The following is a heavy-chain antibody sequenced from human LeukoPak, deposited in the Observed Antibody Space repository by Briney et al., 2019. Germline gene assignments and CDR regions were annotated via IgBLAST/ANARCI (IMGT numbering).Heavy chain of an antibody. CDR3: ARGRYYGSGSYHNCFDP. CDR1: GGSFSSYY. Sequence: SETLSLTCAVYGGSFSSYYWSWIRQPPGKGLEWIGEINHSGSTNYNPSLKSRVTISVDTSKNQFSLKLSSVTAADTAVYYCARGRYYGSGSYHNCFDPWGQGTLVTVSS. CDR2: INHSGST. J-gene: IGHJ5*02. D-gene: IGHD3-10*01. V-gene: IGHV4-34*01.